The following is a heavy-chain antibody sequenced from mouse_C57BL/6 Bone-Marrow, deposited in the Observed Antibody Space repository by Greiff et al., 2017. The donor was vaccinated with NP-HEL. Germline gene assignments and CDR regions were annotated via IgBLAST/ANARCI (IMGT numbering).Heavy chain of an antibody. CDR3: ERKGNYYGSSPWFAY. Sequence: VQLQQSGAELMKPGASVKLSCKATGYTFTGYWIEWVKQRPGHGLEWIGEILPGSGSTNYNEKFKGKATFTADTSSNTAYMQLSSLTTEDSAIDYCERKGNYYGSSPWFAYWGQGTLVTVSA. V-gene: IGHV1-9*01. J-gene: IGHJ3*01. CDR2: ILPGSGST. CDR1: GYTFTGYW. D-gene: IGHD1-1*01.